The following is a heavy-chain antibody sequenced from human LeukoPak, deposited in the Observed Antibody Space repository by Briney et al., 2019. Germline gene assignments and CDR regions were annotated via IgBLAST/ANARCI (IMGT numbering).Heavy chain of an antibody. CDR2: ITSGSTTV. Sequence: GGSLRLSCAASGFTFSDYYMSWIRQAPGKGLEWVSLITSGSTTVHYADSVKGRFTISRDNAKNTLFLQMNSLRVDDTAVYYCARDVNIRDFWSGFHYWGQGTLVTVSS. J-gene: IGHJ4*02. V-gene: IGHV3-11*04. CDR3: ARDVNIRDFWSGFHY. D-gene: IGHD3-3*01. CDR1: GFTFSDYY.